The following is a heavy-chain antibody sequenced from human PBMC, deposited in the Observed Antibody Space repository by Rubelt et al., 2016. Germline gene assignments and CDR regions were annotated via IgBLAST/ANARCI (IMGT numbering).Heavy chain of an antibody. CDR2: IYYSGST. CDR1: GGSVSSGSYY. CDR3: ARLGRGRGTSVDY. D-gene: IGHD2-2*01. V-gene: IGHV4-31*03. J-gene: IGHJ4*02. Sequence: QVQLQESGPGLVKPSETLSLTCTVSGGSVSSGSYYWSWIRQPTGKGLEWIGYIYYSGSTYYNPSPKGRVTISVDTSKNQCSLKLGSVTAADTAVYYWARLGRGRGTSVDYWGQGTLVTVSS.